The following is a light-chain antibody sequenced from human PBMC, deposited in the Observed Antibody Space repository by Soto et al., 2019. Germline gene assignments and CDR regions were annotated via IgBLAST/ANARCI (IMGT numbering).Light chain of an antibody. V-gene: IGKV1-39*01. CDR2: TAS. J-gene: IGKJ2*01. Sequence: DITMTQSPSSLSASVGDRVTITCRASQYISNYLNWYQQKSGTAPKLLIHTASTLQSGVPSRFSGRGSGPDFTLTISSVQPDDFAIYFCQQSYSTPQTVGQGTTLEIK. CDR3: QQSYSTPQT. CDR1: QYISNY.